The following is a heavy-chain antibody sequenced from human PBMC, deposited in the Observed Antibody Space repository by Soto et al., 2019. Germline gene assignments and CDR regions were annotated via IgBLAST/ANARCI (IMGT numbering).Heavy chain of an antibody. V-gene: IGHV3-23*01. CDR2: ISGSSSIT. CDR1: GFTFGNYA. Sequence: GGSLRLSCAASGFTFGNYAMSWVRQAPEKGLEWVSTISGSSSITYYADSVKGRFTISRDNSKNSLYLQMNSLRAEDTAVYYCARDPYSGSSYSDYWGQGT. D-gene: IGHD1-26*01. J-gene: IGHJ4*02. CDR3: ARDPYSGSSYSDY.